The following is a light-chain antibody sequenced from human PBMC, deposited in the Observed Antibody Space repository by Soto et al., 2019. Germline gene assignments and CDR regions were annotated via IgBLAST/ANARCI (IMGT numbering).Light chain of an antibody. Sequence: QPVLTQPASVYGSPGQSIAISCTGTSSDVGGYSYVSWYQQQPGKAPKLVISDVSNRPSGVSDRFSGSKSGNTASLTISGLQTEDEADYYCASYTTSSTYVFGTGTKVTVL. J-gene: IGLJ1*01. CDR3: ASYTTSSTYV. V-gene: IGLV2-14*01. CDR2: DVS. CDR1: SSDVGGYSY.